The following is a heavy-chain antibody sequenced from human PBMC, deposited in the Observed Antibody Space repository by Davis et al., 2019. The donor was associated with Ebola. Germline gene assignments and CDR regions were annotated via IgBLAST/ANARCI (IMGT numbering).Heavy chain of an antibody. J-gene: IGHJ6*04. CDR2: IYYSGST. V-gene: IGHV4-59*13. Sequence: MPSETLSLTCTVSGDSITTYYWSWIRQPPGKGLEWIGSIYYSGSTYYNPSLKSRVTISVDTSKNQFSLKLSAVTAADTAVYYCWAGTYYYDSSGYYYYYGMDVWGKGTTVTVSS. D-gene: IGHD3-22*01. CDR3: WAGTYYYDSSGYYYYYGMDV. CDR1: GDSITTYY.